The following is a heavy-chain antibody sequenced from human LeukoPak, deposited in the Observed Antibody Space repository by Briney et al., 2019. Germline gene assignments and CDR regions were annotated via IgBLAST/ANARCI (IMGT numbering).Heavy chain of an antibody. V-gene: IGHV4-34*01. D-gene: IGHD3-9*01. J-gene: IGHJ4*02. Sequence: SETLSLTCAVYGGSFSGYYWSWIRQPPGKGLEWIGEINHSGSTNYNPSLKIRGTISVDTSKNQFSLKLSSVTAADTAVYYCARGRGPLRYPDYWGQGTLVTLSS. CDR2: INHSGST. CDR1: GGSFSGYY. CDR3: ARGRGPLRYPDY.